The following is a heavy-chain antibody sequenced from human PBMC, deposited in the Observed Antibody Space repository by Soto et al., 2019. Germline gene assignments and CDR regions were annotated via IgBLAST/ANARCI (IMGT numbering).Heavy chain of an antibody. Sequence: ESGGGLVKPGGSLRLSCAASGFTFSSYSMNWVRQAPGKGLEWVSSISSSSSYIYYADSVKGRFTISRDNAKNSLYLQMNSLRAEDTAVYYCARERVKSSGWEYYYYGMDVWGQGTTVTVSS. D-gene: IGHD6-19*01. J-gene: IGHJ6*02. CDR3: ARERVKSSGWEYYYYGMDV. CDR2: ISSSSSYI. CDR1: GFTFSSYS. V-gene: IGHV3-21*01.